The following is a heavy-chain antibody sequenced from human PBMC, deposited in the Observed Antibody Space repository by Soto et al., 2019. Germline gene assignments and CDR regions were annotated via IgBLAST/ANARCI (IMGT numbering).Heavy chain of an antibody. J-gene: IGHJ6*02. CDR2: IYHSGST. Sequence: SETLSLTCAVSGGSISSGGYSWSWIRQPPGKGLEWIGYIYHSGSTYYNPSLKSRVTISVDRSKNQFSLKLSSVTAADTAVYYCARNLEQQLPKHYYYGMDVWGQGTTVTVS. CDR3: ARNLEQQLPKHYYYGMDV. CDR1: GGSISSGGYS. V-gene: IGHV4-30-2*01. D-gene: IGHD6-13*01.